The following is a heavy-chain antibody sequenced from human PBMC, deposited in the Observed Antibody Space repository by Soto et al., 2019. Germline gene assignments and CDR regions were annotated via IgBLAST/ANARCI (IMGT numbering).Heavy chain of an antibody. CDR1: GGTFSSYA. J-gene: IGHJ5*02. V-gene: IGHV1-69*06. CDR2: IIPIFGTA. D-gene: IGHD2-2*02. CDR3: ARLGAEYQLLYPWFDP. Sequence: GASVKVSCKASGGTFSSYAISWVRQAPGQGLEWMGGIIPIFGTANYAQKFQGRVTITADKSTSTAYMELSSLRSEDTAVYYCARLGAEYQLLYPWFDPWGQGTLVTVSS.